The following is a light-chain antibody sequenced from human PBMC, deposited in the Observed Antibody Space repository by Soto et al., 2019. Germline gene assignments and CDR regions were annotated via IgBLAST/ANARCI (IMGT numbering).Light chain of an antibody. CDR2: AAS. CDR1: QSVSSN. V-gene: IGKV3-15*01. Sequence: EIVMTQSLVTLSVSPGERATLSCRASQSVSSNLAWYQQKPGQAPRLLLYAASTRATGVPARFSGSGSETEFTLTISSLQSEDFAIYYCQHYDSWPRTFGQGTKLEIK. J-gene: IGKJ2*01. CDR3: QHYDSWPRT.